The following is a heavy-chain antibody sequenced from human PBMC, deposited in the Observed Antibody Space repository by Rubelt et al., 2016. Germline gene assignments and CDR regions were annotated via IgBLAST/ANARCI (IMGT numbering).Heavy chain of an antibody. CDR2: INHSGST. CDR3: ARGLARAAAAPRRLWFDP. D-gene: IGHD6-13*01. J-gene: IGHJ5*02. Sequence: QVQLQQWGAGLLKPSETLSLTCAVYGGSFSGYYWSWIRQPPGKGLEWIGEINHSGSTNYNPSLTSRVTRAVDTSKTQFSLKVIAVTAAESAVDYCARGLARAAAAPRRLWFDPWGQGTLVTVSS. V-gene: IGHV4-34*01. CDR1: GGSFSGYY.